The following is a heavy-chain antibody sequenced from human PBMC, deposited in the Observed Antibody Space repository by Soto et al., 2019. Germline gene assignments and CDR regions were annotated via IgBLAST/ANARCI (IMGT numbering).Heavy chain of an antibody. Sequence: QVQLVQSGAEVKKPGSSVQVSCNASGGTFSSYAISWVRQAPGQGLEWMGGIIPIFGTANYAQKFQGRVTMSADESTSTGYMELSSLRSEDTAVYYCARSVVVVAATPEVTYYFDYWGQRTLGTGAS. CDR2: IIPIFGTA. D-gene: IGHD2-15*01. CDR1: GGTFSSYA. CDR3: ARSVVVVAATPEVTYYFDY. V-gene: IGHV1-69*01. J-gene: IGHJ4*02.